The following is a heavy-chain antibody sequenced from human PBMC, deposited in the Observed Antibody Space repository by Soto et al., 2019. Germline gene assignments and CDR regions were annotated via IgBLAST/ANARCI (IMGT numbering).Heavy chain of an antibody. V-gene: IGHV3-23*01. CDR3: VKNSGWFNT. D-gene: IGHD3-10*01. CDR1: GITFGTTD. J-gene: IGHJ5*02. Sequence: QLLQSGGGLLQPGGALTLSCAASGITFGTTDMSCVRQAPGEGLEWVSTIDGSGGITYYADSVKGRFTISRDNSRNTVYLQMNGLRGSETALYYCVKNSGWFNTWGQGAVVTVSS. CDR2: IDGSGGIT.